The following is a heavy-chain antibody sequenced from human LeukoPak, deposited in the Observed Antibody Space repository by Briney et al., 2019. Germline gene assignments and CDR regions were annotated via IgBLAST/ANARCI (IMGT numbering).Heavy chain of an antibody. V-gene: IGHV3-30*02. CDR2: IRYDGSNK. J-gene: IGHJ4*02. CDR3: AKNQFLYSSSWYYFDY. Sequence: PGGSLRLSCAASGFSFSGFGMHWVRQAPGKGLEWVAFIRYDGSNKYYADSVKGRFTISRDNSKNTLYLQMNSLRAEGTAFYYCAKNQFLYSSSWYYFDYWGQGTLVTVSS. CDR1: GFSFSGFG. D-gene: IGHD6-13*01.